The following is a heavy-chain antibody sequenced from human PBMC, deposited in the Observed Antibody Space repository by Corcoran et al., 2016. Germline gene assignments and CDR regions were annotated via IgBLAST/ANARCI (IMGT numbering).Heavy chain of an antibody. V-gene: IGHV3-15*01. CDR1: GFTFSNAW. D-gene: IGHD2-2*01. Sequence: EVQLVESGGGLVKPGGSLRLSCAASGFTFSNAWMSWVRQAPGKGLEWVGRIKSKTDGETTDYAAPVKGRFTISRDDSKNTLYLQMNSLKTEDTAVYNCTTEGGGVVVVPAAKEDYYYYGMDVWGQGTTVTVSS. CDR2: IKSKTDGETT. J-gene: IGHJ6*02. CDR3: TTEGGGVVVVPAAKEDYYYYGMDV.